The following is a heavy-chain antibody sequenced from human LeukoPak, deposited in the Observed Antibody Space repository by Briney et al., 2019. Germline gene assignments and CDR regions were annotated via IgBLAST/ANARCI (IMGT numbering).Heavy chain of an antibody. CDR2: TYYRSKWYN. Sequence: SQTLSLTCAISGDSVSSNSAAWNWIRQSPSRGLEWLGRTYYRSKWYNDYAVSVKSRITFNPDTSKNQFSLQLNSVTPEDTAVYYCARVRGVPDGSSTYWFFDLWGRGTLVTVSS. D-gene: IGHD1-14*01. V-gene: IGHV6-1*01. J-gene: IGHJ2*01. CDR3: ARVRGVPDGSSTYWFFDL. CDR1: GDSVSSNSAA.